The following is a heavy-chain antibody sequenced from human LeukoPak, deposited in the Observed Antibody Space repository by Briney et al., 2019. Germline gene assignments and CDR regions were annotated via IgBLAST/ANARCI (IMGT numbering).Heavy chain of an antibody. J-gene: IGHJ3*02. Sequence: GGSLRLSCSASGFTFSSYAMHWARQAPGKGLEYVSAISSNGGSTYYADSVKGRFTISRDNSKNTLYLQMSSLRAEDTAVYYCRVTMIVVVITHDAFDIWGQGTMVTVSS. CDR2: ISSNGGST. CDR3: RVTMIVVVITHDAFDI. D-gene: IGHD3-22*01. CDR1: GFTFSSYA. V-gene: IGHV3-64D*06.